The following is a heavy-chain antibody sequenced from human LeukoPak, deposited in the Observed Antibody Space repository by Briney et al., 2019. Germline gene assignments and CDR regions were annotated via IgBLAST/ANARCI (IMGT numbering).Heavy chain of an antibody. CDR3: ARDRYSSGWYLGWYYYYYMDV. D-gene: IGHD6-19*01. V-gene: IGHV3-30*04. CDR2: ISYDESNK. Sequence: PGGSLRLSCAASGFTFSSYAMLWVRQAPGKGLEWVAVISYDESNKYYADSGKGRFTIARDNSKNTLYLQMNSLRAEDTAVYYCARDRYSSGWYLGWYYYYYMDVWGKGTTVTVSS. J-gene: IGHJ6*03. CDR1: GFTFSSYA.